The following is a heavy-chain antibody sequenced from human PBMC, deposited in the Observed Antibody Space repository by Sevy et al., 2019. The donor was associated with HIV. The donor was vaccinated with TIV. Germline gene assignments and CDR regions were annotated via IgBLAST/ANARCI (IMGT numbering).Heavy chain of an antibody. CDR1: GYTLTKLP. J-gene: IGHJ6*02. V-gene: IGHV1-24*01. CDR3: ATLDFWSENPFYGTDV. Sequence: ASVKVSCKVSGYTLTKLPMHWVRQAPGKGLEWMGGFDPEDGETNYARRFQGRVTMTEDTSTDIAYMELSSLRSEDTAVYYCATLDFWSENPFYGTDVWGQGTTVTVSS. CDR2: FDPEDGET. D-gene: IGHD3-3*01.